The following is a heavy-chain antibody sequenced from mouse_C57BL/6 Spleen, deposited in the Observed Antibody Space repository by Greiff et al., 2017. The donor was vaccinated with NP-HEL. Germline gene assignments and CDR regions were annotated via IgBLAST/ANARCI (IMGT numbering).Heavy chain of an antibody. CDR3: AIGGSSYGY. CDR2: IHPSDSDT. V-gene: IGHV1-74*01. CDR1: GYTFTSYW. D-gene: IGHD1-1*01. Sequence: QVQLQQPGAELVKPGASVKVSCKASGYTFTSYWMHWVKQRPGQGLEWIGRIHPSDSDTNYNQKFKGKATLTVDKSSSTASLQLSSLRSEDAAVYYCAIGGSSYGYWGQGTLVTVSA. J-gene: IGHJ3*01.